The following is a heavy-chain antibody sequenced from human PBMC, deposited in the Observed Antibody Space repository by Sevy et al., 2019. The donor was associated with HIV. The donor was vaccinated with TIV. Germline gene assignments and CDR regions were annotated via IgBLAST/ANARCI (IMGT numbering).Heavy chain of an antibody. Sequence: GGSLRLSCAASGFTFSVYWMSWVRQAPGKGLEWVATMKEDGSDKDYVDSVKGRFTISRDNAKNSLYLQMNSLRAEDTAVYYCVREGEGGYSYSLDCWGQGTLVTVS. V-gene: IGHV3-7*01. CDR1: GFTFSVYW. CDR3: VREGEGGYSYSLDC. D-gene: IGHD5-18*01. CDR2: MKEDGSDK. J-gene: IGHJ4*02.